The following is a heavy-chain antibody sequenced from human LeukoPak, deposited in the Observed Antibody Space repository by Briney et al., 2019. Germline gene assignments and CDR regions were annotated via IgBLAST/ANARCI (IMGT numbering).Heavy chain of an antibody. Sequence: ASVKVSCKVSGYTLTELSMHWVRQAPGKGLEWMGGFDPEDGETIYAQKFQGRVTMTEDTSTDTAYMELSSLRSEDTAVYYYASGPVEQWLETYYYYGMDVWGQGTTVTVFS. D-gene: IGHD6-19*01. CDR1: GYTLTELS. CDR3: ASGPVEQWLETYYYYGMDV. V-gene: IGHV1-24*01. J-gene: IGHJ6*02. CDR2: FDPEDGET.